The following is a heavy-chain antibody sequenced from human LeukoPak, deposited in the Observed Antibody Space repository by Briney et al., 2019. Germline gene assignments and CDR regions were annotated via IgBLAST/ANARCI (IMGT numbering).Heavy chain of an antibody. J-gene: IGHJ5*02. Sequence: SETLSLTCSVSGGSISSCSYYWVWIRQPPGKGLEWVGSIYYSGSTYYNPSIKSRVTISVDTSKNQFSLKLSSVTAADTAVYYCARHSPNQNWLDPWGQGTLVTVSS. CDR3: ARHSPNQNWLDP. CDR1: GGSISSCSYY. CDR2: IYYSGST. V-gene: IGHV4-39*01. D-gene: IGHD1-14*01.